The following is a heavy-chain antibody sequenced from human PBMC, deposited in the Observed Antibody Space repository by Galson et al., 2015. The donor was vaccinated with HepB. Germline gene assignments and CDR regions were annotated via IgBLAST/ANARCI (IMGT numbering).Heavy chain of an antibody. CDR1: GFTFSSYG. Sequence: SLRLSCAASGFTFSSYGMHWVRQAPGKGLEWVAVISYDGSNKYYADSVKGRFTISRDNSKNTLYLQMDSLRAEDTAVYYCAKAIAVAGTHYYYYGMDVWGQGTTVTVSS. V-gene: IGHV3-30*18. J-gene: IGHJ6*02. D-gene: IGHD6-19*01. CDR3: AKAIAVAGTHYYYYGMDV. CDR2: ISYDGSNK.